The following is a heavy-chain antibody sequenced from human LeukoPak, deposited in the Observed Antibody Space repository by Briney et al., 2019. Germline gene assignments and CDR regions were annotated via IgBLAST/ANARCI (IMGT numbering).Heavy chain of an antibody. CDR1: GFTFSSYS. CDR3: AREATTVTIFDY. CDR2: ISSNSSYI. Sequence: PGGSLRLSCAASGFTFSSYSMNWVRQAPGKGLEWVPSISSNSSYIYYADSVKGRFTISRDNAKNSLYLQMNSLRAEDTAVYYCAREATTVTIFDYWGQGTLVTVSS. J-gene: IGHJ4*02. D-gene: IGHD4-17*01. V-gene: IGHV3-21*01.